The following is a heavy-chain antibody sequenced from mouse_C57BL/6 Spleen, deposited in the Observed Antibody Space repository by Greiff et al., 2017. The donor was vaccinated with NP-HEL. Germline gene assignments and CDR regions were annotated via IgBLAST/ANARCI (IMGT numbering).Heavy chain of an antibody. CDR1: GYSFTGYF. CDR3: ARPRGYAMDY. Sequence: VQLKESGPELVKPGDSVKISCKASGYSFTGYFMNWVMQSHGKSLEWIGRINPYNGDTFYNQKFKGKATLTVDKSSSTAHMELRSLTSEDSAVYYCARPRGYAMDYWGQGTSVTVSS. CDR2: INPYNGDT. J-gene: IGHJ4*01. V-gene: IGHV1-20*01.